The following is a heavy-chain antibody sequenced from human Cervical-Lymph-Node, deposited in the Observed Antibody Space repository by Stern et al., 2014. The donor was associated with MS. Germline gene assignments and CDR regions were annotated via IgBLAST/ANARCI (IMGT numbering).Heavy chain of an antibody. CDR2: LIPLVGVA. Sequence: QMQLVQSGAEVKKPGSSVNVSCKASGGTFRGYGITWVRQAPGQGREWMGRLIPLVGVARYAPRFQGRVTITADKSMTTGYMELSSLTSDDTAVYYCARGDYGDYNWFDPWGLGTLVTVSS. V-gene: IGHV1-69*09. CDR3: ARGDYGDYNWFDP. D-gene: IGHD4-17*01. J-gene: IGHJ5*02. CDR1: GGTFRGYG.